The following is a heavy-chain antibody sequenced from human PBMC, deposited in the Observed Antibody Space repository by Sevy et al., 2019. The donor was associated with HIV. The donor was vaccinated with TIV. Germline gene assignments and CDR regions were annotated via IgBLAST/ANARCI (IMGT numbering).Heavy chain of an antibody. J-gene: IGHJ3*02. V-gene: IGHV3-30-3*01. Sequence: GGSLRLSCAASGFTFSSYAMHWVRQAPGKGLEWVAVISYDGSNKYYADSVKGRFTISRDNSKNTLYLQMNSLRAEDTAVYYCARGAGDGYTGDAFDIRGQGTMVTVSS. CDR1: GFTFSSYA. CDR3: ARGAGDGYTGDAFDI. CDR2: ISYDGSNK. D-gene: IGHD5-12*01.